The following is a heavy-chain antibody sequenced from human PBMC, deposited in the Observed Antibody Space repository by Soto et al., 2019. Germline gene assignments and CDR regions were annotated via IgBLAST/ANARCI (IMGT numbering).Heavy chain of an antibody. Sequence: GGSLRLSCAASGFTVSSNYMSWVRQAPGKGLEWVSVIYSGGSTYYADSVKGRFTISRDNSKNTLYLQMNSLRADDTAVYYCARGRDQPPVGLYFDSWGEGTRVTVSS. V-gene: IGHV3-53*01. CDR2: IYSGGST. CDR3: ARGRDQPPVGLYFDS. CDR1: GFTVSSNY. J-gene: IGHJ4*02. D-gene: IGHD1-26*01.